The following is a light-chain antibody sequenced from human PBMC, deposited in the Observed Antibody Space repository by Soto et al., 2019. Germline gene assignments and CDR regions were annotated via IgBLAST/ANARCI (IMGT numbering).Light chain of an antibody. V-gene: IGKV1-5*03. CDR3: QQYENYPT. CDR1: QSIRTW. J-gene: IGKJ5*01. CDR2: KAS. Sequence: DIQMTQSPSTLSASVGDIVSITCRASQSIRTWLAWYQQKPGKAPKLLISKASTLKSGVPSRFGGRGSGTEFTLTITSLQPDDFATYYCQQYENYPTFGQGTRLEI.